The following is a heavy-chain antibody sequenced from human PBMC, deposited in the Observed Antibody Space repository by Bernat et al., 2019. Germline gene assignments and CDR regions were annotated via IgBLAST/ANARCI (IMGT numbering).Heavy chain of an antibody. CDR2: IYDSGST. J-gene: IGHJ4*02. CDR3: ARERSTVLRRDGFDH. CDR1: GGSISSHY. Sequence: QVQLQESGPGVVKPSETLSLTCTVSGGSISSHYWSWIRQPPGKGLEWIGYIYDSGSTNYNPSLKSRVTISVDASKNQFSLNVTSVTAADTAVYYCARERSTVLRRDGFDHWGQGTLVTVSS. D-gene: IGHD3-10*01. V-gene: IGHV4-59*11.